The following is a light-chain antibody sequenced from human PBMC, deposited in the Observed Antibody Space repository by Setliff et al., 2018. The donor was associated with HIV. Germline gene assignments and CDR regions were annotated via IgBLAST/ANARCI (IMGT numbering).Light chain of an antibody. CDR1: SSDVGGYNY. CDR3: SSYTSITPLYV. Sequence: QSALTQPPSASGSPGQSVTISCTGTSSDVGGYNYVSWYQQHPGKAPKVMISDVSNRPSGVSNRFSGSKSGNTASLTISGLQAEDEADYYCSSYTSITPLYVFGTGTRSPS. V-gene: IGLV2-14*01. CDR2: DVS. J-gene: IGLJ1*01.